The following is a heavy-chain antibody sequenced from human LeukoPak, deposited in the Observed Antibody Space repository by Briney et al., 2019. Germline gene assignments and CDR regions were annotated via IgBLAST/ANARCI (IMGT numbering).Heavy chain of an antibody. CDR2: ISGSSGII. CDR1: GFTFSSYS. D-gene: IGHD3-22*01. Sequence: PGGSLRLSCAASGFTFSSYSMNWVRQAPGKGLEWLSYISGSSGIILYADSVKGRFTISRDNSKNTLYLQMNSLRAEDTAVYYCARDAYYDSSGYYGYWGQGTLVTVSS. V-gene: IGHV3-48*01. CDR3: ARDAYYDSSGYYGY. J-gene: IGHJ4*02.